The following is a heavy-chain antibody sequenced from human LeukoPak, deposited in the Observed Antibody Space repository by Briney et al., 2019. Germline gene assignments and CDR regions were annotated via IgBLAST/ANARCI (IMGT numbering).Heavy chain of an antibody. V-gene: IGHV3-30*18. CDR3: AKVRDSSIWSYYYYYYGMDV. Sequence: GRSLRLSCAASGFTFSSYGMHWVRQAPGKGLEWVAVISYDGTNKYYADSVKGRFTISRDNSKNTLYLQMNSMRAEDTVVYYCAKVRDSSIWSYYYYYYGMDVWGKGTAVTVPS. D-gene: IGHD6-13*01. CDR2: ISYDGTNK. J-gene: IGHJ6*04. CDR1: GFTFSSYG.